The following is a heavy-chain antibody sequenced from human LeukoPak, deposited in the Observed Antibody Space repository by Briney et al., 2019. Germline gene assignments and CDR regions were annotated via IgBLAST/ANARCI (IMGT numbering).Heavy chain of an antibody. Sequence: GGSLRLSCAASGFTFSSYAMPWVRQAPGKGLEWVAVISYDGSNKYYADSVKGRFTISRDNSKNTLYLQMNSLRAEDTAVYYCARRTDPRVYYFDYWGQGTLVSVSS. CDR2: ISYDGSNK. CDR1: GFTFSSYA. V-gene: IGHV3-30-3*01. J-gene: IGHJ4*02. CDR3: ARRTDPRVYYFDY.